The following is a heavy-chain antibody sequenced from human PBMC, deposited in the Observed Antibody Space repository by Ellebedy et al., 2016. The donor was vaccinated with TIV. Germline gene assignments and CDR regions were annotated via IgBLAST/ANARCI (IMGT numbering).Heavy chain of an antibody. CDR1: GFTVSSNY. D-gene: IGHD3-10*01. J-gene: IGHJ3*02. Sequence: GESLKISCAASGFTVSSNYMSWVRQAPGKGLEWVSAISGSGGSTYYADSVKGRFTISRDNSKNTLYLQMNSLRAEDTAVYYCAKDRRFGEFTLDAFDIWGQGTMVTVSS. V-gene: IGHV3-23*01. CDR3: AKDRRFGEFTLDAFDI. CDR2: ISGSGGST.